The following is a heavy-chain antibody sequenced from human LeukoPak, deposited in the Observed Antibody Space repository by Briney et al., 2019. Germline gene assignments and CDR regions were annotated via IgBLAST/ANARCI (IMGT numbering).Heavy chain of an antibody. CDR2: ISSSSSTI. V-gene: IGHV3-48*01. Sequence: GGSLRLSCAASGFAFSSYSMNWVRQAPGKGLEGVSYISSSSSTIYYADSVKGRFTISRDNAKNSLYLQMNSLRAEDTAVYYCARGSTIFDWGQGTLVTVSS. CDR3: ARGSTIFD. D-gene: IGHD3-3*01. CDR1: GFAFSSYS. J-gene: IGHJ4*02.